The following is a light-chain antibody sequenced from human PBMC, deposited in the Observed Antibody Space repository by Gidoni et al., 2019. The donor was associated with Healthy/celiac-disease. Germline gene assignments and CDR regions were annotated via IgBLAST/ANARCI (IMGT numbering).Light chain of an antibody. Sequence: DIQMTQSPYSLSASVGDRVTITCRASQSISRFLNWYQQQPGRAPKLLIYAASSLQSGVPSRFTGSGSGTDFTLTISSLQPEDFATYYCQQSYNTPYTFGQGTKLEIK. CDR2: AAS. CDR1: QSISRF. CDR3: QQSYNTPYT. J-gene: IGKJ2*01. V-gene: IGKV1-39*01.